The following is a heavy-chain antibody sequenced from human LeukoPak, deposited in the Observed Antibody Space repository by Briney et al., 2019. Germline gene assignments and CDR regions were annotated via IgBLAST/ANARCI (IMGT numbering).Heavy chain of an antibody. CDR2: ISAYNGNT. CDR3: ARDYDLFYFDY. Sequence: GASVKVSCXASGYTFTNYGISWVRRAPGQGLEWMGWISAYNGNTNYAQKLQGRVTMTTDTSTSTAYMELRSLRSDDTAVSYCARDYDLFYFDYWGQGTLVTVSS. D-gene: IGHD3-16*01. J-gene: IGHJ4*02. CDR1: GYTFTNYG. V-gene: IGHV1-18*01.